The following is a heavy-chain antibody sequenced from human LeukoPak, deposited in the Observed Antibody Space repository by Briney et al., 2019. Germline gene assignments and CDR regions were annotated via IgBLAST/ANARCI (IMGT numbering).Heavy chain of an antibody. CDR2: INPNSGGT. D-gene: IGHD6-19*01. J-gene: IGHJ3*02. V-gene: IGHV1-2*04. CDR1: GYTFTGYY. Sequence: ASVKVSCKASGYTFTGYYMHWVRQAPGQGLEWMGWINPNSGGTNYAQKFQGWVTMTRDTSISTAYMELSRLRSDDTAVYYCARDQSGWYLAFDIWGQGTMVTVSS. CDR3: ARDQSGWYLAFDI.